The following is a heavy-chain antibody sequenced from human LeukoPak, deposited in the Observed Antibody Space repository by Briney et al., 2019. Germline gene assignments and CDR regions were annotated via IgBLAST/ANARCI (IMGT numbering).Heavy chain of an antibody. J-gene: IGHJ6*03. V-gene: IGHV3-21*04. CDR2: ITSSSSYI. Sequence: GGSLRLSCAASGFTFSSYTMNWVRQAPGKGLEWVSSITSSSSYIYYADSVKGRFTISRDNSKNTLYLQMNSLRAEDTAVYYCAKDAGPHFYYYYMDVWGKGTTVTISS. CDR3: AKDAGPHFYYYYMDV. CDR1: GFTFSSYT.